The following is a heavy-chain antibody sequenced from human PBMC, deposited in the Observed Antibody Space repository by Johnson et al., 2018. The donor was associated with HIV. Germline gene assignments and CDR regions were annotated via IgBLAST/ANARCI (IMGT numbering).Heavy chain of an antibody. D-gene: IGHD6-13*01. J-gene: IGHJ3*02. V-gene: IGHV3-9*01. Sequence: VPLVESGGGLVQPGRSLRLSCAASGFTFDDYAMHWVRQAPGKGLEWVSGISWNSGSIGYADSVKGRFTISRDNAKNSLYLQMNSLRAEDTALYYCAKDRDLAAAGTDAFDIWGQGTMVTVSS. CDR2: ISWNSGSI. CDR1: GFTFDDYA. CDR3: AKDRDLAAAGTDAFDI.